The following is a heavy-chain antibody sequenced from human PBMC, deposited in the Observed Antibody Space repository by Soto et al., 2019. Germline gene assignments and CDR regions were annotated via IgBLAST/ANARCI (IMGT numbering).Heavy chain of an antibody. Sequence: PSETLSLTCTVSGGSISSGDYYWSWSRQPPGKGLEWIGYIYYSGSTYYNPSLKSRVTISVDTSKNQFSLKLSSVTAADTAVYYCAREGYCTNGVCYTNYYYGMDVWGQGTTVTVSS. CDR2: IYYSGST. J-gene: IGHJ6*02. D-gene: IGHD2-8*01. V-gene: IGHV4-30-4*01. CDR3: AREGYCTNGVCYTNYYYGMDV. CDR1: GGSISSGDYY.